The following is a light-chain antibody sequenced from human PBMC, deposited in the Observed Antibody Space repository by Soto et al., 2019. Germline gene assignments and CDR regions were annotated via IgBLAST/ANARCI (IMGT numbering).Light chain of an antibody. J-gene: IGKJ5*01. CDR1: QSVSSY. Sequence: ETVLTQSPATLSLSPGERATLSCRASQSVSSYLAWYQQKPGQAPRLLIYDASNRATGIPARFSGSGSGTDFTLTISSLEHEDFAVYYCQQRSNWPSITFGQGTRLEIK. V-gene: IGKV3-11*01. CDR3: QQRSNWPSIT. CDR2: DAS.